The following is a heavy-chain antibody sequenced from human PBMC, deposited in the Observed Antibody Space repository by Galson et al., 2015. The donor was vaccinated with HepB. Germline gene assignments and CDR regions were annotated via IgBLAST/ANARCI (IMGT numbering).Heavy chain of an antibody. J-gene: IGHJ6*02. V-gene: IGHV1-18*01. CDR2: VSGYDGNA. D-gene: IGHD1-7*01. CDR3: ARDSRLELQLNNYYSYGMDV. Sequence: SVKVSCNASGYDFNKYGLSWVRQAPGQGLEWMGWVSGYDGNANYAPKFQGRVTMTTQTSTGTAFMEMRSLRSDDTAVYYCARDSRLELQLNNYYSYGMDVWGQGTAVVVS. CDR1: GYDFNKYG.